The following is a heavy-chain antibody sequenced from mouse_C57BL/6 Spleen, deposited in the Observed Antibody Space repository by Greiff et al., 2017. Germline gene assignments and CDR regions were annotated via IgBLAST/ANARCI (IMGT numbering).Heavy chain of an antibody. CDR2: INPGSGGT. J-gene: IGHJ3*01. Sequence: QVQLKESGAELVRPGTSVKVSCKASGYAFTNYLIEWVKQRPGQGLEWIGVINPGSGGTNYNEKFKGEATLTADKSSSTAYMQLSSLTSEDSAVYFCSRHDYDSGFAYWGQGTLVTVSA. CDR1: GYAFTNYL. V-gene: IGHV1-54*01. D-gene: IGHD2-4*01. CDR3: SRHDYDSGFAY.